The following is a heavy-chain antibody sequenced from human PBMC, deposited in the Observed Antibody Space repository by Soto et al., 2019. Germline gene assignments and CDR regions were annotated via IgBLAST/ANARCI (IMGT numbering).Heavy chain of an antibody. Sequence: QVQLVQSGAEVKKPGASVKVSCKASGYTFTSYGISWVRQAPGQGLEWMGWISAYNGNTNYAQKLQGRVTMTTDTPTSPAYRELRRLRSDDTAVYYCARCSDDFGGYSYGQGKEGYYYYGMDVWGQGTTVTVSS. CDR2: ISAYNGNT. J-gene: IGHJ6*02. D-gene: IGHD5-18*01. CDR1: GYTFTSYG. CDR3: ARCSDDFGGYSYGQGKEGYYYYGMDV. V-gene: IGHV1-18*01.